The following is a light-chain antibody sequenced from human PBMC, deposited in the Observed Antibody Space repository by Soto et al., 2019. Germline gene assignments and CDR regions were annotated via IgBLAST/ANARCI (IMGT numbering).Light chain of an antibody. Sequence: EIVLTQSPGTLSLSPGERATLSCRASQSLKTFYFAWYQQKPGQAPRLLLYDTSSRATGIPDRFSGSGSGTDFTLTISGLEPEDFAMYYCQQYGTSPTFGQGTKLEIK. J-gene: IGKJ2*01. CDR3: QQYGTSPT. CDR1: QSLKTFY. V-gene: IGKV3-20*01. CDR2: DTS.